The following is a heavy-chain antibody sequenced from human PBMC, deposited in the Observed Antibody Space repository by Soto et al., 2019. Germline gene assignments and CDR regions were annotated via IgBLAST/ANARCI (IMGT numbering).Heavy chain of an antibody. CDR2: INPGGSDT. V-gene: IGHV5-51*01. CDR1: GFSFSKYK. J-gene: IGHJ6*03. Sequence: GESLKISCEGSGFSFSKYKIGWVRQMPGKGLEWMGIINPGGSDTRYSPSFQGQVTISADKSISTAYLQWSTLKASDTAMYYCARLLSSPVAAVYYYYYMDVWGKGTTVTVS. D-gene: IGHD2-15*01. CDR3: ARLLSSPVAAVYYYYYMDV.